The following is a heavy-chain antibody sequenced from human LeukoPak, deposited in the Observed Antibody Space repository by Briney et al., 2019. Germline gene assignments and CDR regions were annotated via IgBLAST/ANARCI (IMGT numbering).Heavy chain of an antibody. J-gene: IGHJ4*02. CDR2: ISYDGSNK. Sequence: PGGSLRLSCAASGFTFSSYGMHWVRQAPGKGLEWVAVISYDGSNKYYADSVKGRFTISRDNSKNTLYLQMNSLRAEDTAVYYCARDRYSSGWYFLWGQGTLVTVSS. CDR3: ARDRYSSGWYFL. CDR1: GFTFSSYG. V-gene: IGHV3-30*03. D-gene: IGHD6-19*01.